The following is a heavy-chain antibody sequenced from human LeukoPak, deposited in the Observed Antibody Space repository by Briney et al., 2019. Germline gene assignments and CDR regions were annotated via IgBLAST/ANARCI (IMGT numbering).Heavy chain of an antibody. V-gene: IGHV4-34*01. CDR3: ARGHYYYYGMDV. J-gene: IGHJ6*02. CDR2: INHSGST. CDR1: GGSFSGYY. Sequence: PSETLSLTCAVYGGSFSGYYWSWIRQPPGKGLEWIREINHSGSTNYNPSLKSRVTISVDTSKNQFSLKLSSVTAADTAVYYCARGHYYYYGMDVWGQGTTVTVSS.